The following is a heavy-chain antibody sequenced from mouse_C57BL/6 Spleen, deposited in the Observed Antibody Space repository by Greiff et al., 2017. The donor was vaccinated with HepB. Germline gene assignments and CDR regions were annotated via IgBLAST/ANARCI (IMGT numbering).Heavy chain of an antibody. J-gene: IGHJ1*03. CDR2: INPNNGGT. V-gene: IGHV1-26*01. CDR3: ARSRYGNYEYFDV. D-gene: IGHD2-10*02. Sequence: VQLQQSGPELVKPGASVKISCKASGYTFTDYYMNWVKQSHGKSLEWIGDINPNNGGTSYNQKFKGKATLTVDKSSSTAYMELRSLTSEDSAVYYCARSRYGNYEYFDVWGTGTTVTVSS. CDR1: GYTFTDYY.